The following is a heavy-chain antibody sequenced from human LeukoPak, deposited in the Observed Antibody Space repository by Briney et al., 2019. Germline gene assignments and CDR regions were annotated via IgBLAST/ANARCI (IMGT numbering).Heavy chain of an antibody. Sequence: SETLSLTCTVSGGSISSYYWSWIRQPPGKGLEWIGYIYYSGSTNYNPSLKSRVTISVDTSKNQFSLKLSSVTAADTAVYYCARAGRWLQPTTHWGQGTLVTVSS. CDR1: GGSISSYY. CDR2: IYYSGST. V-gene: IGHV4-59*01. CDR3: ARAGRWLQPTTH. J-gene: IGHJ4*02. D-gene: IGHD5-12*01.